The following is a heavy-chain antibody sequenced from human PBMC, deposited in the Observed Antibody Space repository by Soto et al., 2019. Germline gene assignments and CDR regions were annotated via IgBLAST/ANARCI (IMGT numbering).Heavy chain of an antibody. CDR1: GDSLTSPFYY. CDR3: ARRGYGDYTLSD. CDR2: LHSNGST. J-gene: IGHJ4*01. D-gene: IGHD5-12*01. Sequence: QVLLKESGPGLVKPSETLYLTCTVSGDSLTSPFYYWAWVRQPPGKGLEWVGTLHSNGSTHYSPSLKTRVTISGDTSKNQFSLRMTSVTAADTASYHCARRGYGDYTLSDWGHGTLVNVSS. V-gene: IGHV4-39*01.